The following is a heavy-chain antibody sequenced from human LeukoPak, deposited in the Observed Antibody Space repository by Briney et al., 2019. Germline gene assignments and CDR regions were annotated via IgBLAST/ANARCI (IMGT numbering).Heavy chain of an antibody. J-gene: IGHJ6*02. CDR3: ARDSGFGELLWSYGMDV. Sequence: PGGSLRLSCAASGFTFSASALHWVRQASGKGLEWVGRIRSKTNSYATAYAGSVKGRFTISRDDSKNTAYLQMNSLRAEDTAMYYCARDSGFGELLWSYGMDVWGQGTTVTVSS. V-gene: IGHV3-73*01. D-gene: IGHD3-10*01. CDR2: IRSKTNSYAT. CDR1: GFTFSASA.